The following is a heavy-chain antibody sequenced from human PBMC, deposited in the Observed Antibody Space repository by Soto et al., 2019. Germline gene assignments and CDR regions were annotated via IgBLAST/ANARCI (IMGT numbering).Heavy chain of an antibody. CDR1: GYSFTDYH. V-gene: IGHV1-2*04. Sequence: ASVKVSCKDSGYSFTDYHIHWVRQAPGQGLEWLGRINPKSGGTSTAQKFQGWVTMTRDRSISTVYMELTRLRSDDTAVYFCARGHSTDCSNGVCSFFYNHEMDVWGQGTTVTVS. CDR2: INPKSGGT. D-gene: IGHD2-8*01. CDR3: ARGHSTDCSNGVCSFFYNHEMDV. J-gene: IGHJ6*02.